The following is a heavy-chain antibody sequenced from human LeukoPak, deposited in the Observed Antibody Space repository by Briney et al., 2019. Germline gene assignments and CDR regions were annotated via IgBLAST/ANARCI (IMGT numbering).Heavy chain of an antibody. Sequence: GGSLRFSCAASGFTVRSYGMHWVRQAPGRGLEWVAVIWYEGSDKHYAGSVKGRFTISRDNSKNTLYLQLNSLRAEDTAVYYCARGSSSWYYSDYWGQGTLVTVSS. J-gene: IGHJ4*02. CDR1: GFTVRSYG. V-gene: IGHV3-33*01. CDR3: ARGSSSWYYSDY. D-gene: IGHD6-13*01. CDR2: IWYEGSDK.